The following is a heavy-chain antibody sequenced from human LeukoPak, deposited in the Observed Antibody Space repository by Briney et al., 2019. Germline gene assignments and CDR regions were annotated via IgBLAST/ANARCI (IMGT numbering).Heavy chain of an antibody. CDR1: GFTFSSYN. CDR2: ISSTSGTV. V-gene: IGHV3-48*04. Sequence: PGGSLRLSCAASGFTFSSYNMNWVRQAPGKGLEWVSYISSTSGTVFYADSVKGRFTISRDTAKNSVSLLMNSLRAEDTAVYYCARGYGGNSASWGQGTLVTVSS. CDR3: ARGYGGNSAS. D-gene: IGHD4-23*01. J-gene: IGHJ5*02.